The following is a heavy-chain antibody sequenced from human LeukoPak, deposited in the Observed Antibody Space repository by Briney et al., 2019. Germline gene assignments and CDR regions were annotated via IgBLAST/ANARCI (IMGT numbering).Heavy chain of an antibody. CDR3: ARSRGVTGYFDY. J-gene: IGHJ4*02. CDR2: ISGSGGST. CDR1: GFTFSSYA. V-gene: IGHV3-23*01. Sequence: PGGSLRLSCAASGFTFSSYAMSWVRQAPGKGLEWVSAISGSGGSTYHADSVKGRFTISRDNSKNTLYLQMNSLRAEDTAVYYCARSRGVTGYFDYWGQGTLVTVSS. D-gene: IGHD3-9*01.